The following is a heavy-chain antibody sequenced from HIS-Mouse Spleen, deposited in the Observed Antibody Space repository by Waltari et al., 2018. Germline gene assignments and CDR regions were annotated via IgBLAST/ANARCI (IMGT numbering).Heavy chain of an antibody. CDR1: GFTFSSYA. V-gene: IGHV3-23*01. CDR3: AKVVVRGNWFDP. J-gene: IGHJ5*02. D-gene: IGHD3-10*01. CDR2: ISGRGGST. Sequence: EVQLLESGGGSVQPGGSLRLSCAASGFTFSSYAMSWVRQAPGKGLEWVSAISGRGGSTYYADSVKGRFTISRDNSKNTLYLQMNSLRAEDTAVYYCAKVVVRGNWFDPWGQGTLVTVSS.